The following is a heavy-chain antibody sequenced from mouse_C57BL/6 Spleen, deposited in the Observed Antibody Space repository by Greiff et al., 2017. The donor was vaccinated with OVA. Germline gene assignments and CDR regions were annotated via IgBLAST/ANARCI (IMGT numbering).Heavy chain of an antibody. CDR2: ISDGGSYT. Sequence: DVMLVESGGGLVKPGGSLKLSCAASGFTFSSYAMSWVRQTPEKRLEWVATISDGGSYTYYPDNVKGRFTISRDNAKNNLYLQMSHLKSEDTAMYYCARYYYGSSVYWYFDVWGTGTTVTVSS. D-gene: IGHD1-1*01. V-gene: IGHV5-4*03. CDR3: ARYYYGSSVYWYFDV. CDR1: GFTFSSYA. J-gene: IGHJ1*03.